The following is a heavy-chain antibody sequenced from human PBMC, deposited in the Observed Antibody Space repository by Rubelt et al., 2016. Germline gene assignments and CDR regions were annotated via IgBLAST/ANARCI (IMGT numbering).Heavy chain of an antibody. V-gene: IGHV3-23*01. CDR1: GFNFNTNA. CDR3: AKWGNFSDVDW. J-gene: IGHJ1*01. D-gene: IGHD3-9*01. Sequence: EVQLLESGGDLIQPGGSLRLSCTASGFNFNTNAMSWVRQAPGKGLEWVSAISGTGGTTYYADSVRGRFTISRENFRSTLFTLMNTLGPTDPAIEYWAKWGNFSDVDWWGPGTQVSVSS. CDR2: ISGTGGTT.